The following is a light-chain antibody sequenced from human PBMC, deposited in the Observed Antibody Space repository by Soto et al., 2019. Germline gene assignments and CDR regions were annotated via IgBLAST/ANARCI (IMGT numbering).Light chain of an antibody. CDR2: GAS. V-gene: IGKV3-20*01. J-gene: IGKJ2*01. Sequence: EIVLTQSPGTLSLSPAERATLSCRASQSVSSSYLAWYQQKPGQAPRLLIYGASSRATGIPDRFSGSGSGTDFTLTISRLEPEDFAVYYCQQYASSPVYTFGQGTKLEIK. CDR3: QQYASSPVYT. CDR1: QSVSSSY.